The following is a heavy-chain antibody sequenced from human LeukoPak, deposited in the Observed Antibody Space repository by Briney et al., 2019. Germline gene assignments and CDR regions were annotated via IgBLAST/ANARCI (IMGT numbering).Heavy chain of an antibody. CDR2: ISSSGSTI. Sequence: GGSLRLSCAASGFTFSSYEMNWVRQAPGRGLEWVSYISSSGSTIYYADSVKGRSTISRDNAKNSLYLQMNSLRGEDTAVYYCARGSKDYDFWSKDDYWGQGTLVTVSS. V-gene: IGHV3-48*03. J-gene: IGHJ4*02. CDR3: ARGSKDYDFWSKDDY. CDR1: GFTFSSYE. D-gene: IGHD3-3*01.